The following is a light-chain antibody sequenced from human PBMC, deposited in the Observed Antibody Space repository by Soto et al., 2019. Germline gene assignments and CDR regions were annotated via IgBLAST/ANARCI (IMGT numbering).Light chain of an antibody. CDR1: RSVSTK. V-gene: IGKV3-15*01. CDR3: QQYNDWPKT. CDR2: GAS. J-gene: IGKJ2*01. Sequence: EIVMTQSPATLSVSPGERATLSCRASRSVSTKLAWYQQKPGQAPRLLTYGASARATGIPARFSGSGSGTEFTLTISSLQSEDFAVYYCQQYNDWPKTFGQGTKLEIK.